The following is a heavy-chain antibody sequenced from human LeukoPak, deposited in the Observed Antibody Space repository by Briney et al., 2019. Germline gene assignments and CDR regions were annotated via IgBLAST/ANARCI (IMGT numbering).Heavy chain of an antibody. CDR2: IKQDGSET. D-gene: IGHD6-13*01. Sequence: PGGSLRLSCAASGFTFSSFWMSWVRQAPGKGLEWVANIKQDGSETYYMDSVKGRFTISRDNAKNSLYLQMNSLRAEDTAVYYCARDFESDGSSWAHNFDYWGQGTLVTVSS. J-gene: IGHJ4*02. CDR1: GFTFSSFW. CDR3: ARDFESDGSSWAHNFDY. V-gene: IGHV3-7*03.